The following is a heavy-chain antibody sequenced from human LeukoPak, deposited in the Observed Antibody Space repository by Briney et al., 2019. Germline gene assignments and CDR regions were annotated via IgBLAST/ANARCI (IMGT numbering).Heavy chain of an antibody. CDR1: GFTVSRNY. V-gene: IGHV3-66*01. CDR3: TRAVAAADFSPGY. CDR2: IYGGGTT. J-gene: IGHJ4*02. D-gene: IGHD6-13*01. Sequence: GGSLRLSCAAPGFTVSRNYMSWVRQAPGKGLEWVSLIYGGGTTYYADSVKGRFTISRDNAKNSVYLQMNSLRAEDTAVYYCTRAVAAADFSPGYWGQGTLVTVSS.